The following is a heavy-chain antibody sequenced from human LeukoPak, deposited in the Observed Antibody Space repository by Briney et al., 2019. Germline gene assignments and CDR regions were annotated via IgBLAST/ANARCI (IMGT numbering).Heavy chain of an antibody. J-gene: IGHJ5*02. CDR3: AREGLLWFGESAYGWFDP. CDR1: GFTFSSYG. Sequence: GGSLRLSCAASGFTFSSYGMHWVRQAPGKGLEWVAFIRYDGSNKYYADSVKGRFTISRDNSKNTLYLQMNSLRAEDTAVYYCAREGLLWFGESAYGWFDPWGQGTLVTVSS. D-gene: IGHD3-10*01. V-gene: IGHV3-30*02. CDR2: IRYDGSNK.